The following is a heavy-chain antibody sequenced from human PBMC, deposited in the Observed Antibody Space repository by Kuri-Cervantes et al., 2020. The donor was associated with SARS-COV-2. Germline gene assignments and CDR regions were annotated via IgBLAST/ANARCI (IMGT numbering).Heavy chain of an antibody. CDR3: ACLSSGYNDVFDF. Sequence: SQTLSLTCAVSGYSISSGGYSWSWIRQPPGKGLEWIGSIYQAGSTFYNPSLKSRVSISLDRSKNQFSLKLSSVTAADTAVYYCACLSSGYNDVFDFWGQGMLVTVSS. J-gene: IGHJ4*02. CDR2: IYQAGST. V-gene: IGHV4-30-2*01. D-gene: IGHD3-22*01. CDR1: GYSISSGGYS.